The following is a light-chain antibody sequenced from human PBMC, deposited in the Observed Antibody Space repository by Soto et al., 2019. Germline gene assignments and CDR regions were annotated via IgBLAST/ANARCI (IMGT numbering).Light chain of an antibody. CDR1: QSVSSY. V-gene: IGKV3-11*01. Sequence: EIVLTQSPATLSLSPGERATLSCRPSQSVSSYLAWYQQKPGQAPRLLIYASSNRATGIPDRFSGSASGADFTLTIDRLEPEDFAVYYCQQYTNWPPITFGQGTRLEIK. J-gene: IGKJ5*01. CDR2: ASS. CDR3: QQYTNWPPIT.